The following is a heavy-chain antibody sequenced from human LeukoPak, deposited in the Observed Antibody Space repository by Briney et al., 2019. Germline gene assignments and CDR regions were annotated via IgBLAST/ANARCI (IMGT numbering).Heavy chain of an antibody. Sequence: GGSLRLSCAASGFSFSTYAMNWVRQAPGKGREGISGVSGNGRNTYYADSVRARFTVSTDNSKSTVDLQLTSLRAEDTATYYCVSAAFGSGIPIWFDRWGRGSLLTVSS. J-gene: IGHJ5*02. CDR2: VSGNGRNT. CDR1: GFSFSTYA. V-gene: IGHV3-23*01. D-gene: IGHD3-10*01. CDR3: VSAAFGSGIPIWFDR.